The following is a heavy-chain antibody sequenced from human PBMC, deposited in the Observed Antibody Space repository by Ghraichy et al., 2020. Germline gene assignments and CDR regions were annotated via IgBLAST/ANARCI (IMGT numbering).Heavy chain of an antibody. J-gene: IGHJ4*02. Sequence: GGSLRLSCAASGFTVSTNYMTWVRQAPGKGLEWVSVIYSDDRTYYADSVKGRFTISRDHSKNTLYLQMNSLRADDTAVYYCARVFFPGPGYYYDGSGYYPDYWGQGTLVTVSS. CDR1: GFTVSTNY. CDR3: ARVFFPGPGYYYDGSGYYPDY. V-gene: IGHV3-53*01. CDR2: IYSDDRT. D-gene: IGHD3-22*01.